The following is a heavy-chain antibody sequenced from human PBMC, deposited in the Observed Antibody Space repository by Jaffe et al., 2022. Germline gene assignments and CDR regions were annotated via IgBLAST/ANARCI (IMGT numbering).Heavy chain of an antibody. CDR2: ISWDGGST. V-gene: IGHV3-43D*04. Sequence: EVQLVESGGVVVQPGGSLRLSCAASGFTFDDYAMHWVRQAPGKGLEWVSLISWDGGSTYYADSVKGRFTISRDNSKNSLYLQMNSLRAEDTALYYCAKGGSSSWYSEIDYWGQGTLVTVSS. CDR1: GFTFDDYA. D-gene: IGHD6-13*01. CDR3: AKGGSSSWYSEIDY. J-gene: IGHJ4*02.